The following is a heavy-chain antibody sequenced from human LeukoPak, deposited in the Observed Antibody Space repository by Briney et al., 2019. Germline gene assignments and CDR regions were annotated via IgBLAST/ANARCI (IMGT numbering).Heavy chain of an antibody. CDR1: GFTFNNYA. Sequence: GGSLRLSCAVSGFTFNNYAMTWLRQPQGKGLEWVSSISHNGGSTHYADPVKGRFTISRDNSKNTVYLQMNSLRAEDKAVYYCAKYGSGQLWLLGWYFDFWGRGTLVTVSS. V-gene: IGHV3-23*01. J-gene: IGHJ2*01. CDR2: ISHNGGST. CDR3: AKYGSGQLWLLGWYFDF. D-gene: IGHD5-18*01.